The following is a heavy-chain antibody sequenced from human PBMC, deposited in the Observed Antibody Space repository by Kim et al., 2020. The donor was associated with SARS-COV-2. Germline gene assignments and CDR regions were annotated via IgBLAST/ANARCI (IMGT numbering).Heavy chain of an antibody. D-gene: IGHD3-3*01. J-gene: IGHJ3*02. CDR2: ISSTSSYT. V-gene: IGHV3-11*05. CDR3: ARERLITIFGVVINDAFDI. CDR1: GFTFSDYY. Sequence: GGSLRLSCAASGFTFSDYYMSRIRQAPGKGLEWVSYISSTSSYTIYADSVKGRFTISRDNPKNSLYLQMNSLRAEDTAVYYCARERLITIFGVVINDAFDIWGQGTMVTVSS.